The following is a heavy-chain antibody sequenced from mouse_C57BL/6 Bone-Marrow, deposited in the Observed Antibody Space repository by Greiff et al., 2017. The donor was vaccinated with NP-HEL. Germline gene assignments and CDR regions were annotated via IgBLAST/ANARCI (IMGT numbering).Heavy chain of an antibody. CDR2: LSNLAYSI. CDR1: GFTFSDYG. V-gene: IGHV5-15*01. J-gene: IGHJ3*01. Sequence: EVKLVESGGGLVQPGGSLKLSCAASGFTFSDYGMAWVRQAPRKGPEWVAFLSNLAYSIYYADTVTGRFTISRENAKNTLYLEMSSLRSEDTAMYYCARQGITTEAWFAYWGQGTLVTVSA. CDR3: ARQGITTEAWFAY. D-gene: IGHD1-1*01.